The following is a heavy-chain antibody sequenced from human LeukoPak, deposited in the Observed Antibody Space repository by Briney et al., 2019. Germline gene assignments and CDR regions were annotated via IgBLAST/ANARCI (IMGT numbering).Heavy chain of an antibody. V-gene: IGHV3-21*01. CDR1: GFTFSSYC. Sequence: PGGSLRLSCAASGFTFSSYCMNWVRQAPGKGLEWVSSIDSSSYYKYYADLVKTQFTISRDNAKNSLYLQTNSLRAEDKSVCYCARNGGSVGYWGQGTLVTVSS. D-gene: IGHD2-8*01. J-gene: IGHJ4*02. CDR2: IDSSSYYK. CDR3: ARNGGSVGY.